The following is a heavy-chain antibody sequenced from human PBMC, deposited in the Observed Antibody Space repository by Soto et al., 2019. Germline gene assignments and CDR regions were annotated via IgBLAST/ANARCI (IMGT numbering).Heavy chain of an antibody. V-gene: IGHV3-9*01. CDR1: GFTFDDYA. CDR2: ISWNSGSI. CDR3: AKDTREYYYGSGSKWDFDY. Sequence: EVQLVESGGGLVQPGRSLRLSCAASGFTFDDYAMHWVRQAPGKGLEWVSGISWNSGSIGYADSVKGRFTISRDNAKNSLYLQMNSLRAEDTALYYCAKDTREYYYGSGSKWDFDYWGQGTLVTVSS. J-gene: IGHJ4*02. D-gene: IGHD3-10*01.